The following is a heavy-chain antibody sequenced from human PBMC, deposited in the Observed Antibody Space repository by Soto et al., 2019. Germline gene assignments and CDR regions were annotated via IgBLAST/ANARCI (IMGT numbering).Heavy chain of an antibody. D-gene: IGHD6-6*01. V-gene: IGHV4-31*01. CDR1: GGSISSGGYY. CDR2: IYYSWST. CDR3: ARVWGIAARQGPLTFDS. J-gene: IGHJ4*02. Sequence: QLQLQESGPGLVKPSQTLSLTCTVSGGSISSGGYYWSWIRQHPGKVLEWIGYIYYSWSTFYNPSLKSPVTTSVDTSKNQFSLKLSSVTAADTAVYYCARVWGIAARQGPLTFDSWGQGTLVTVSS.